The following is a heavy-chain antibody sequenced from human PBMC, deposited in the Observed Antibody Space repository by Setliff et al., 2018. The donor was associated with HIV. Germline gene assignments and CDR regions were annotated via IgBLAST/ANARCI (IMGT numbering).Heavy chain of an antibody. CDR3: ARDLGSAYSYAQGRFDP. V-gene: IGHV4-34*01. Sequence: SETLSLTCAVYGGSFSGYYWSWIRQPPGKGLEWIGEINHSGSTNYNPSLKSRVTMSVDTSKNQFSLKLSSVTAADTAVYYCARDLGSAYSYAQGRFDPWGQGTLVTVSS. D-gene: IGHD5-18*01. CDR2: INHSGST. J-gene: IGHJ5*02. CDR1: GGSFSGYY.